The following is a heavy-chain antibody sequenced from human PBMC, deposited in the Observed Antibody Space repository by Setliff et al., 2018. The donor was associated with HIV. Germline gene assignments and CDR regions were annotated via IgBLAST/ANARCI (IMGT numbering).Heavy chain of an antibody. V-gene: IGHV1-18*01. CDR3: ARVGGPYYDLLTGYYGAVDY. J-gene: IGHJ4*02. Sequence: ASVKVSCKASGYTFTSYDINWVRQATGQGLEWMGWINPNRGGTNYAQKFQGRVTMTTDTSTSTAYMELRSLRSDDTAVYYCARVGGPYYDLLTGYYGAVDYWGQGTLVTVSS. D-gene: IGHD3-9*01. CDR2: INPNRGGT. CDR1: GYTFTSYD.